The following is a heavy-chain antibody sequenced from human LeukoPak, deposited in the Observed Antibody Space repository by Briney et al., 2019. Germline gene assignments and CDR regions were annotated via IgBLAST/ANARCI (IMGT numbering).Heavy chain of an antibody. CDR2: IYYSGST. CDR1: GGSISSYY. D-gene: IGHD3-10*01. J-gene: IGHJ4*02. V-gene: IGHV4-59*01. Sequence: SETLSLTCTVSGGSISSYYWSWIRQPPGKGLEWIGYIYYSGSTNYNPSLKSRVTISVDTSKNQFSLKLSSVTAADTAVYYCARNGGVRGVLAYYFDYWGQGTLVTVSS. CDR3: ARNGGVRGVLAYYFDY.